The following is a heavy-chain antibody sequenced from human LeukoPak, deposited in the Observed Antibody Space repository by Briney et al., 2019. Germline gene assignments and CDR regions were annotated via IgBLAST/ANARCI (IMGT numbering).Heavy chain of an antibody. CDR2: IYPGDSDT. Sequence: GESLKISCKGSGYSFTTYWIAWGRQMPGKGLGWLGIIYPGDSDTRYSPSFQGQVTISADKSISTAYLQWSSLKASDSAIYYCARKSTGMDVWGQGTTVTVSS. D-gene: IGHD2-2*01. J-gene: IGHJ6*02. CDR3: ARKSTGMDV. V-gene: IGHV5-51*01. CDR1: GYSFTTYW.